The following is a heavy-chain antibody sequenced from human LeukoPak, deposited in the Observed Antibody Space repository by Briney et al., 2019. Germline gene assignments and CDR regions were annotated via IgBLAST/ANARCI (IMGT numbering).Heavy chain of an antibody. CDR1: GFTFDDYD. V-gene: IGHV3-20*04. D-gene: IGHD4-23*01. CDR2: INWNGGST. CDR3: ARVGTTVVTLDY. Sequence: TGGSLRLSCAASGFTFDDYDMSWVRQAPGKGLEWVSGINWNGGSTGYADSVKGRFTISRDNAKNSLYLQMNSLRAEDTALYYCARVGTTVVTLDYWGQGTLVTVSS. J-gene: IGHJ4*02.